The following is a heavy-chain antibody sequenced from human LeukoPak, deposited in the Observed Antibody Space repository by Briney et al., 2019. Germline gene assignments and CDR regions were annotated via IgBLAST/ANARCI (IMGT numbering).Heavy chain of an antibody. J-gene: IGHJ4*02. Sequence: PSETLSLTCAVYGGSFSGYYWSWIRQPPGKGLGWIGEINHSGSTNYNPSLKSRVTISEDTSKNQFSLKLSSVTAADTAVYYCARSRGRYCSSTSCYSAFDYWGQGTLVTVSS. CDR2: INHSGST. CDR3: ARSRGRYCSSTSCYSAFDY. V-gene: IGHV4-34*01. CDR1: GGSFSGYY. D-gene: IGHD2-2*01.